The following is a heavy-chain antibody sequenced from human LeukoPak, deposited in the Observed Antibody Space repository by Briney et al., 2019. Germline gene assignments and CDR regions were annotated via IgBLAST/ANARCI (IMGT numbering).Heavy chain of an antibody. CDR2: INHSGST. V-gene: IGHV4-34*01. CDR1: GGSFSGYY. D-gene: IGHD2-2*01. J-gene: IGHJ4*02. Sequence: NTSETLSLTCAVYGGSFSGYYWSWIRQPPGKGLEWIGEINHSGSTNYNPSLKSRVTISVDTSKNQSSLKLSSVTAADTAVYYCARHTRRYCSSTSCYQVFDYWGQGTLVTVSS. CDR3: ARHTRRYCSSTSCYQVFDY.